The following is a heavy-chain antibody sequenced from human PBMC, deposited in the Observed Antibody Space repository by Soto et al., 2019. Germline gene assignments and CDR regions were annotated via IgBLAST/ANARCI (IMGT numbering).Heavy chain of an antibody. CDR2: IIPIFGTA. V-gene: IGHV1-69*13. Sequence: SVKVSCKASGGTFSSYAISWVRQAPGQGLEWMGGIIPIFGTANYAQKFQGRVTITADESTSTAYMELSSLRSEDTAVYYCARDRELWSSAEAFDIWGQGTMVTVSS. CDR3: ARDRELWSSAEAFDI. D-gene: IGHD3-16*01. J-gene: IGHJ3*02. CDR1: GGTFSSYA.